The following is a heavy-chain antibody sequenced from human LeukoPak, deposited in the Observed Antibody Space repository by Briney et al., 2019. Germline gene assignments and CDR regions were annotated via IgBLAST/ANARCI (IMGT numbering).Heavy chain of an antibody. Sequence: PGGCLRLSCGASGFTFSNYWMHWVRQAPGKGPVWGSRINNDGNITTYADSVKGRFSISRDNAKTALYLQMNSLRAEDTAVFYCARELSGSISRHFDYWGQGTLVTVSS. CDR2: INNDGNIT. J-gene: IGHJ4*02. CDR1: GFTFSNYW. V-gene: IGHV3-74*01. CDR3: ARELSGSISRHFDY. D-gene: IGHD2-15*01.